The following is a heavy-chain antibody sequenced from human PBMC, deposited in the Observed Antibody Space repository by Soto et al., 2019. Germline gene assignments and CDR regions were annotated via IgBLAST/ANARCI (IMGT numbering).Heavy chain of an antibody. Sequence: QVQLVQSGAEVKKPGASVKVSCKASGYTFTSYGISWVRQAPGQGLEWMGWISAYNGNTNYAQKLQGRVTMTTDTTTSTAYRELRSLRSDDTAVYYCARDDSSSPGNYYYGMDVWGQGTTVTVSS. V-gene: IGHV1-18*01. CDR3: ARDDSSSPGNYYYGMDV. CDR1: GYTFTSYG. D-gene: IGHD6-6*01. J-gene: IGHJ6*02. CDR2: ISAYNGNT.